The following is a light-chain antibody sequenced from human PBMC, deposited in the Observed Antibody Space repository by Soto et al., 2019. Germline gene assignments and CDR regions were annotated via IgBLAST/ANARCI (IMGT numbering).Light chain of an antibody. Sequence: QSALTQPASVSGSPGQSITISCTGTSSDFGSYNLVSWYQQHPGKAPKLMIYEVSKRPSGVSNRFSGSKSGNTASLTISGLQAEDEADYYCCSYAGSSTCVFGGGTKLTVL. J-gene: IGLJ2*01. CDR1: SSDFGSYNL. V-gene: IGLV2-23*02. CDR2: EVS. CDR3: CSYAGSSTCV.